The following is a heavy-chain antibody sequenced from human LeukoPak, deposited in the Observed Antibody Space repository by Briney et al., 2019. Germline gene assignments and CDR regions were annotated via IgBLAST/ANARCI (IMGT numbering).Heavy chain of an antibody. CDR2: ISGYNGNT. CDR1: GYAFSSYG. Sequence: ASVKVSCKASGYAFSSYGISWVRQAPGQGLEWMGWISGYNGNTNYAQKLQGRVTMTTDTSTTTAYIELRSLRYDDTAVYYCARDWHSVSSTREIYFDYWGQGTRVTVSS. CDR3: ARDWHSVSSTREIYFDY. J-gene: IGHJ4*02. V-gene: IGHV1-18*01. D-gene: IGHD5/OR15-5a*01.